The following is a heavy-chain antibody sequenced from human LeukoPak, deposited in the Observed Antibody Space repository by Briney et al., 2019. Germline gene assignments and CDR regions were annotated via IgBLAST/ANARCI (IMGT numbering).Heavy chain of an antibody. Sequence: NPSETLSLTCAVSGGSISSYYWSWIRQPPGKGLEWIGYIYYSGSTNYNPSLKSRVTISVDTSKNQLSLKLSSVTAADTAVYYCARGGCLLCGPSYWGQGTLVTVSS. V-gene: IGHV4-59*01. CDR1: GGSISSYY. J-gene: IGHJ4*02. CDR3: ARGGCLLCGPSY. CDR2: IYYSGST. D-gene: IGHD3-10*02.